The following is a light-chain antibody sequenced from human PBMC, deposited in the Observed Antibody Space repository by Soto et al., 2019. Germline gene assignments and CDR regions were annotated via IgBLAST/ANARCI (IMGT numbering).Light chain of an antibody. CDR2: LGS. CDR1: RRLLSSNGYNY. Sequence: DVVMTQSPLSLPVTPGEPASISCRSSRRLLSSNGYNYLNWYLQKPGQSPQLLIYLGSNRASGVPDRFSGSGSGTDFTLKISRVEAEDVGVYSCARGLQHPLTFGGGTKVDIK. J-gene: IGKJ4*01. V-gene: IGKV2-28*01. CDR3: ARGLQHPLT.